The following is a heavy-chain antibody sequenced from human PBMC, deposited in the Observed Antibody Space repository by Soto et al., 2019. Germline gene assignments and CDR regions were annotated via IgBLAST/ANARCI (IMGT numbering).Heavy chain of an antibody. CDR3: AKDLTTVTTSHYYYGMDV. CDR2: ISYDGGNK. J-gene: IGHJ6*02. V-gene: IGHV3-30*18. D-gene: IGHD4-4*01. Sequence: QVQLVESGGGMVQPGRSLRLSCAASGFTFSSYGIHWVRQAPGKGLEWVAVISYDGGNKYYAESVKGRFTISRDNSKNTLYLHMNRLRGEDMAVYYCAKDLTTVTTSHYYYGMDVGGQGTTVTVSS. CDR1: GFTFSSYG.